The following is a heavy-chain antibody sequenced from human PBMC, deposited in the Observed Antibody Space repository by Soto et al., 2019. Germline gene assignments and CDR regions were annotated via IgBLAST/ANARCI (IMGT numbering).Heavy chain of an antibody. CDR3: AGSIAAAGPYYYYYGMDV. CDR1: GYTFTSYG. CDR2: ISAYNGNT. V-gene: IGHV1-18*01. J-gene: IGHJ6*02. D-gene: IGHD6-13*01. Sequence: WASVKVSCKASGYTFTSYGISWVRQAPGQGLEWMGWISAYNGNTNYAQKLQGRVTMTTDTSTSTAYMELRSLRSDDTAVYYCAGSIAAAGPYYYYYGMDVWGQGTTVTVSS.